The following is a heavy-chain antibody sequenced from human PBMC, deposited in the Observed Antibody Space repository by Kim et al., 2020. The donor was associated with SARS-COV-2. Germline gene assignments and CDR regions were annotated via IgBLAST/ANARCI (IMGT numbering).Heavy chain of an antibody. CDR1: GYTLTELS. J-gene: IGHJ5*02. CDR3: ATGRVAGPPAWFDP. D-gene: IGHD2-15*01. Sequence: ASVKVSCKVSGYTLTELSMHWVRQAPGKGLEWMGGFDPEDGETIYAQKFQGRVTMTEDASTDTAYMELSSLRSEDTAVYYCATGRVAGPPAWFDPWGQGTLVTVSS. V-gene: IGHV1-24*01. CDR2: FDPEDGET.